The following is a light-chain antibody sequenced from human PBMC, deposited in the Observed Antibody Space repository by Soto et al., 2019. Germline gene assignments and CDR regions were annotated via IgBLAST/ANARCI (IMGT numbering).Light chain of an antibody. CDR1: QTINRY. CDR3: QQTYSSPWT. V-gene: IGKV1-39*01. CDR2: AAS. J-gene: IGKJ1*01. Sequence: IQMTQSPSSLSASVGERVTITCRASQTINRYLSWYQQKPGKAPNLLISAASTLQAGVPSRFSGSESGTEFTLTISSLQPEDFATYYCQQTYSSPWTFGQGTKVEIK.